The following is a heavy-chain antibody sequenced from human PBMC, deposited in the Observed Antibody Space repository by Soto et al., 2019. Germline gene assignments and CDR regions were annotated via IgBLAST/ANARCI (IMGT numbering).Heavy chain of an antibody. J-gene: IGHJ4*02. CDR2: ISSSSSYI. V-gene: IGHV3-21*01. CDR3: ARDRLQWLDPYYFDY. Sequence: GGSLRLSCAASGFTFSSYSMNWVRQAPGKGLEWVSSISSSSSYIYYADSVKGRFTISRDNAKNSLYLQMNSLRAEDTAVYYCARDRLQWLDPYYFDYWGQGTLVTVSS. CDR1: GFTFSSYS. D-gene: IGHD6-19*01.